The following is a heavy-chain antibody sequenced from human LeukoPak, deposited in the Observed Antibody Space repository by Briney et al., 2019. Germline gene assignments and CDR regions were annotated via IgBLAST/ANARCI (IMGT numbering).Heavy chain of an antibody. CDR1: GGSINSGSYY. Sequence: SETLSLTCTVSGGSINSGSYYWGWIRQPPGKGLEWIGSIYYSGSTYYNPSLKSRVTISVDTSKNQFSLKLSSVTAADTAVYYCARVRHFGYCSVGSCSDYWGQGTLVTVSS. CDR2: IYYSGST. J-gene: IGHJ4*02. V-gene: IGHV4-39*07. CDR3: ARVRHFGYCSVGSCSDY. D-gene: IGHD2-15*01.